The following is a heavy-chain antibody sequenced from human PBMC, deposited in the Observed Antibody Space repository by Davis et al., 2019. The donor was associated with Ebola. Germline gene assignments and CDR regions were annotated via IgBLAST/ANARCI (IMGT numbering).Heavy chain of an antibody. CDR3: ARSSIAARPGYYYGMDV. D-gene: IGHD6-6*01. CDR2: ISSSSYI. CDR1: GFTFSSYE. J-gene: IGHJ6*02. V-gene: IGHV3-21*01. Sequence: GESLKISCAASGFTFSSYEMNWVRQAPGKGLEWVSSISSSSYIYYADSVKGRFTISRDNAKNSLYLQMNSLRAEDTAVYYCARSSIAARPGYYYGMDVWGQGTTVTVSS.